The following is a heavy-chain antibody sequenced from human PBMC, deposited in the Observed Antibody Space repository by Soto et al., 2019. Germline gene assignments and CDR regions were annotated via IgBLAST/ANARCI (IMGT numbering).Heavy chain of an antibody. Sequence: SVKVSCKASGFTFTSSAVQWVRQARGQRLEWIGWIVVGSGNTNYAQKFQERVTITRDMSTSTAYMELSSLRSEDTAVYYCAAGRGTSGSYFYDYYYYDVMYVWGQGTTVTVSS. V-gene: IGHV1-58*01. CDR1: GFTFTSSA. CDR3: AAGRGTSGSYFYDYYYYDVMYV. D-gene: IGHD1-26*01. J-gene: IGHJ6*02. CDR2: IVVGSGNT.